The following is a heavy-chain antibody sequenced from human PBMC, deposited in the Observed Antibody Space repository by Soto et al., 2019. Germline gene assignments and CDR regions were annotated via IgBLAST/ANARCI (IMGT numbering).Heavy chain of an antibody. CDR3: ARGDYDFWSGYYNYYGMDV. CDR1: GFTFSSYS. D-gene: IGHD3-3*01. CDR2: ISSSSSYI. V-gene: IGHV3-21*01. J-gene: IGHJ6*02. Sequence: GGSLRLSCGASGFTFSSYSMNWVRQAPGKGLEWVSSISSSSSYIYYADSVKGRFTISRDNAKNSLYLQMNSLRAEDTAVYYCARGDYDFWSGYYNYYGMDVWGQGTTVTVSS.